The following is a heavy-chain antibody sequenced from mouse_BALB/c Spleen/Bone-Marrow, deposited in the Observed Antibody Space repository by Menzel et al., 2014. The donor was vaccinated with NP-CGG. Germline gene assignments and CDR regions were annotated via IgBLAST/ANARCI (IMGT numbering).Heavy chain of an antibody. D-gene: IGHD1-3*01. CDR1: GYTFTGYN. J-gene: IGHJ2*01. CDR3: ARYKNYFDY. CDR2: IDPYYDGT. V-gene: IGHV1-26*01. Sequence: VQLQQSGPELVKPGTSVKLSCKASGYTFTGYNMNWVKQSHGKSLEWIGNIDPYYDGTNYNQKFKGKATLTVDKSSSTAYMQLKSQASEVSAVYYCARYKNYFDYWGQGTTLTVSA.